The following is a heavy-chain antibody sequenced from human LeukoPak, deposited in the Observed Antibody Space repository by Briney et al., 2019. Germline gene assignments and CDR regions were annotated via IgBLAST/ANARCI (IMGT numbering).Heavy chain of an antibody. Sequence: PSETLSLTCTVSGDSISSGDYYWSWIRQPPGKGLEWIGHIYYSGSTNYNPSLKSRAIISVDTSKNQFSLKLTSVTAADTAVYYCARDAGDLDYWGQGTLATVSS. CDR1: GDSISSGDYY. D-gene: IGHD4-17*01. CDR3: ARDAGDLDY. J-gene: IGHJ4*02. CDR2: IYYSGST. V-gene: IGHV4-30-4*01.